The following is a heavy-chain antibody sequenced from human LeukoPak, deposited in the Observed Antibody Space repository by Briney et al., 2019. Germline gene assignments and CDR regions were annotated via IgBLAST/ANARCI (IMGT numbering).Heavy chain of an antibody. Sequence: PGGSLRLSCAASGFTFSSYAMSWVRQAPGKGLEWVSAISGSGGSTYYADSVKGRFTISRDNSKNTLYLQMNSLRAEDTAVYYCAKDRQIVAAAGPNFDYWGQGTLVTVSS. CDR1: GFTFSSYA. D-gene: IGHD6-13*01. V-gene: IGHV3-23*01. J-gene: IGHJ4*02. CDR2: ISGSGGST. CDR3: AKDRQIVAAAGPNFDY.